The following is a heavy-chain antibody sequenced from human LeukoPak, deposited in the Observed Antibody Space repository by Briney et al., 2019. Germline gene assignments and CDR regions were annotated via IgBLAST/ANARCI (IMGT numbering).Heavy chain of an antibody. Sequence: GGSLRLSCAASGFTVSNNYMNWVRQAPGKGLEWVSGIHPGDNTYYADSVKGRFTISRDNSKNTLYLQMNSLRAEDTAVYYCTRGASYYDYWGQGTLVTVSS. CDR2: IHPGDNT. CDR1: GFTVSNNY. J-gene: IGHJ4*02. CDR3: TRGASYYDY. V-gene: IGHV3-53*01. D-gene: IGHD3-10*01.